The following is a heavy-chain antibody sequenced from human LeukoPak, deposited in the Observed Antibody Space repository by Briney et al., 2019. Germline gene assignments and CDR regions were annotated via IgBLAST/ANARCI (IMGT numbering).Heavy chain of an antibody. CDR2: IRYDGSNK. J-gene: IGHJ3*02. CDR1: GFTFSSYG. Sequence: GGSLRLSCAASGFTFSSYGMHWVRQAPGKGLEWVAFIRYDGSNKYYADSVKGRFTISRDNSKNTLYLQMNSLRAEDTAVYYCAKGSKGYCSSTSCQDAFDIWGQGTMVTVSS. V-gene: IGHV3-30*02. D-gene: IGHD2-2*01. CDR3: AKGSKGYCSSTSCQDAFDI.